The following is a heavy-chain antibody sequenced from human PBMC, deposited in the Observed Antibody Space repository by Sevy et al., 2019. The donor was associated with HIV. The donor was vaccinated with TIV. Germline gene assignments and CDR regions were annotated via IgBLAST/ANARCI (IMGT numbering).Heavy chain of an antibody. J-gene: IGHJ4*02. Sequence: GSLRLCCTVSGGSISSYYWSWIRQPPGKGLEWIGYIYYSGSTNYNPSLKSRVTISVDTSKNQFSLKLSSVTAADTAVYYCARVVGYYDSSGYYFDYWGQGTLVTVSS. CDR1: GGSISSYY. V-gene: IGHV4-59*01. D-gene: IGHD3-22*01. CDR3: ARVVGYYDSSGYYFDY. CDR2: IYYSGST.